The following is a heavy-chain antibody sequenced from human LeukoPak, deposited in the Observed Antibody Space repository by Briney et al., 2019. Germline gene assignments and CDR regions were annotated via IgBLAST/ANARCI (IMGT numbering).Heavy chain of an antibody. V-gene: IGHV4-59*01. CDR2: THHSGAT. J-gene: IGHJ4*02. CDR3: ARSSGHSYGDFDY. Sequence: ASETLSLTCSVSGVSITSNYWSWIRQPPGKGLEWLGYTHHSGATSYNPSLKSRSTMSLDTSNNQFSLKLSSVTAADTAVYYCARSSGHSYGDFDYWGQGNLDTVSS. D-gene: IGHD5-18*01. CDR1: GVSITSNY.